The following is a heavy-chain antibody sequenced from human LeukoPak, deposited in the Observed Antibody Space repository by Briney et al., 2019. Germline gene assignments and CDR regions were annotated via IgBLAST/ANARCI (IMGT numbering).Heavy chain of an antibody. CDR2: IYYGGST. V-gene: IGHV4-31*03. Sequence: SQTLSLTCTVSGGSISSGGYYWSWIRQHPGKGLEWIGYIYYGGSTYYNPSLKSRVTISVDTSKNQFSLKLSSVTAADTAVYYCARVVAAAASAGGWFDPWGQGTLVTVSS. J-gene: IGHJ5*02. CDR3: ARVVAAAASAGGWFDP. CDR1: GGSISSGGYY. D-gene: IGHD6-13*01.